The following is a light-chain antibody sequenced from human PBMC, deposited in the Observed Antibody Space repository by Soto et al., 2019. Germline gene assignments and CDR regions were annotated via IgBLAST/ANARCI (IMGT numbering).Light chain of an antibody. CDR1: SSDVGGYNY. V-gene: IGLV2-8*01. J-gene: IGLJ2*01. CDR3: SSYADSSTLL. Sequence: QSALTQPASASGSPGQSVTISCTGTSSDVGGYNYVSWYQQHPGKAPKLMISEVNNRPSGVPNRFSASKSGNTASLTVSGLQAEDEADYYCSSYADSSTLLFGGGTKLTVL. CDR2: EVN.